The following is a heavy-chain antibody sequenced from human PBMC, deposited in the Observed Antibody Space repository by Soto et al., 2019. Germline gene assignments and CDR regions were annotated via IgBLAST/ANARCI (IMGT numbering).Heavy chain of an antibody. CDR2: INTRGGTT. V-gene: IGHV1-46*02. CDR1: GYTFNRFY. CDR3: ARAATYYYPLGSGADY. Sequence: QVQLVQSGAEVRKPGASVRLSCKASGYTFNRFYLHWVRQAPGQGLEWMGIINTRGGTTAYAQNFRGRLTVTRDTSTSTLYMELSSLRSDDTAVYYCARAATYYYPLGSGADYWGQATLVTVSS. D-gene: IGHD3-10*01. J-gene: IGHJ4*02.